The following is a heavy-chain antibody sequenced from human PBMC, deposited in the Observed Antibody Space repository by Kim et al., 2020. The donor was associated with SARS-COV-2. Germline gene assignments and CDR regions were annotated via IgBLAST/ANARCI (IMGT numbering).Heavy chain of an antibody. J-gene: IGHJ4*02. V-gene: IGHV4-34*01. D-gene: IGHD2-8*02. CDR3: VRAVLVRRLGPLGGGRIDY. CDR1: GGSFSGYY. CDR2: INHSGST. Sequence: SETLSLTCAVYGGSFSGYYWSWIRQPPGKGLEWIGEINHSGSTNYNPSLKSRVTISVDTSKNQFSLKLSSVTAADTAVYYCVRAVLVRRLGPLGGGRIDYWGQGTLVTVSS.